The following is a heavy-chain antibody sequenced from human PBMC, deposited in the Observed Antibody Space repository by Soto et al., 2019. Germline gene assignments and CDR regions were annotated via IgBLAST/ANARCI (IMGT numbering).Heavy chain of an antibody. CDR1: GYSLTAYY. V-gene: IGHV1-2*02. D-gene: IGHD1-7*01. CDR3: ARARWTGTSDDFDI. Sequence: VASVKVSCKASGYSLTAYYIHWVRQAPGQGLEWMGWINPNTGVTKYAQKFQGRVTVTTATSINLVYMELYRLRSDDTAAYYCARARWTGTSDDFDIWGQGAMVTVSS. J-gene: IGHJ3*02. CDR2: INPNTGVT.